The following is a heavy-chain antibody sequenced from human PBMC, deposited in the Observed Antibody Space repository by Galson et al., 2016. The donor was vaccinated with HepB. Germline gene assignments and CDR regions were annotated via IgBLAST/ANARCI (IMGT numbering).Heavy chain of an antibody. CDR3: AKGLGDYISTSSLDYYYYYGMDV. Sequence: SLRLSCAASGFTFRDHYMDWVRQAPGKGLEWVSGISGSGGAFHAESVKGRFIISRDDSKNTLYLQMNSLRAEGTAVYYCAKGLGDYISTSSLDYYYYYGMDVWGQGTSVTVSS. CDR2: ISGSGGA. V-gene: IGHV3-23*01. CDR1: GFTFRDHY. D-gene: IGHD4-17*01. J-gene: IGHJ6*02.